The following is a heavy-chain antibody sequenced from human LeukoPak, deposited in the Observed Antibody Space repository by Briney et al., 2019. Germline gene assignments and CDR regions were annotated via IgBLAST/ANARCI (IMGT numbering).Heavy chain of an antibody. J-gene: IGHJ4*02. CDR1: GGTFSNYA. CDR3: ARDNSGDLNY. CDR2: IIPIFGTS. V-gene: IGHV1-69*06. D-gene: IGHD4-17*01. Sequence: SVKVPCKASGGTFSNYAISWVRQAPGQGLEWMGGIIPIFGTSNYAQKFQGRVTVTADKSTSTAYMELSSLRSEDTAVYYCARDNSGDLNYWGQGTLVTVSS.